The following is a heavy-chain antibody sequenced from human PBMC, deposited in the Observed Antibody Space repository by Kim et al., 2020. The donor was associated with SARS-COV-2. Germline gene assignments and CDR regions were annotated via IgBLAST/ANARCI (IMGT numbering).Heavy chain of an antibody. CDR3: ARVSPYYFDMSGHWVGPFEY. Sequence: SETLSLTCNVSGDSVRHNHWSWIRQAPGKGLEWIGNIYNSGTTRYNPSLEGRVTISADTSRDRFSLSLTSVTTADTAVYFCARVSPYYFDMSGHWVGPFEYWGHGTLVTVSS. CDR1: GDSVRHNH. D-gene: IGHD3-3*01. V-gene: IGHV4-59*02. CDR2: IYNSGTT. J-gene: IGHJ4*01.